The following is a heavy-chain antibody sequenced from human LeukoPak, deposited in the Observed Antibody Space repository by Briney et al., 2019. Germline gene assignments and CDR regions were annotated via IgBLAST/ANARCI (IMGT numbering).Heavy chain of an antibody. CDR2: IYYTGTT. V-gene: IGHV4-59*08. D-gene: IGHD5-18*01. CDR3: ARHTDTATAPAIDY. J-gene: IGHJ4*02. CDR1: GGSINNYY. Sequence: PSETLSLTCTVSGGSINNYYWSWIRQPPGKGLEWIGYIYYTGTTDYIPSLKSRITMSVDTSKNQFSLLFTSVTAADTAVYYCARHTDTATAPAIDYWGQGTLVTVSS.